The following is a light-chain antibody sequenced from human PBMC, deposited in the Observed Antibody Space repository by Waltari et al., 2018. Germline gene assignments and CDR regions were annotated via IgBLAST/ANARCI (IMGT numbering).Light chain of an antibody. Sequence: QSALTQPASVSGSPGQSLTISCSGTSSAVWSSNAASWYQQHPDKAPKLMIYEVNNRPSGISNRFSGSKSGNTASLTISGLQTEDEADYYCSSYTGRVYVFGTGTKVTVL. V-gene: IGLV2-14*02. CDR1: SSAVWSSNA. CDR2: EVN. J-gene: IGLJ1*01. CDR3: SSYTGRVYV.